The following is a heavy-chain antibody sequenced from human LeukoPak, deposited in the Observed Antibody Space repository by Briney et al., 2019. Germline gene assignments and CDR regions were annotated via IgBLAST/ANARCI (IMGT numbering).Heavy chain of an antibody. CDR2: INWNGGST. J-gene: IGHJ3*02. CDR3: AKDPSEGGTSGWDDAFDI. D-gene: IGHD2-2*01. V-gene: IGHV3-20*04. Sequence: GGSLRLSCAASGFTLDDYGMSWVRHAPGKGMEWVSGINWNGGSTVYGDSVKGRFTISRDKEKKRMYMQMNSLRAEDTAVYYCAKDPSEGGTSGWDDAFDIWGQGTMVTVSS. CDR1: GFTLDDYG.